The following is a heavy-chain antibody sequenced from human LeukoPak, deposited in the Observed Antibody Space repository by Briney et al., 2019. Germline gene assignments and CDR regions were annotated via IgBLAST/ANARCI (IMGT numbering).Heavy chain of an antibody. V-gene: IGHV3-74*01. CDR1: GFTFSSYW. CDR2: IDGDGSST. J-gene: IGHJ4*02. Sequence: GGSLRLSCAASGFTFSSYWMQWVRQAPGKGLVWVSRIDGDGSSTNYADSVKGRFTISRDNAKNTLYLQMNSLRAEDTAVYYCAKGRISPDDWGQGTLVTVSS. CDR3: AKGRISPDD. D-gene: IGHD1-14*01.